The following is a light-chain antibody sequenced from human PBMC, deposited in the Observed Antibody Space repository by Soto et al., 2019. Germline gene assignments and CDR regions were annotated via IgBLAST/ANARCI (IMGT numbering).Light chain of an antibody. J-gene: IGKJ1*01. Sequence: IVCTQSPGNLSLSPWERATLAGRASQSVSSDLAWYHQKPGQAPRLLIYGASTRATGIPARFSGSGSGTEFTLTINSLQSEDFAVYYCQQYNNSPRTFGQGTKVEI. CDR3: QQYNNSPRT. CDR1: QSVSSD. CDR2: GAS. V-gene: IGKV3-15*01.